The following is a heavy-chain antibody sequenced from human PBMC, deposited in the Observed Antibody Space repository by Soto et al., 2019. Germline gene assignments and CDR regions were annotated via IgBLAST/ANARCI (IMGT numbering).Heavy chain of an antibody. V-gene: IGHV3-48*03. D-gene: IGHD6-19*01. CDR2: ISDSGHTI. J-gene: IGHJ4*02. CDR3: ARIGAGGWDVPFDF. CDR1: GFTFSSYE. Sequence: EVRLVESGGALVQPGGSLRLSCAASGFTFSSYEMTWVRQAPGRGLEWVSYISDSGHTIHYGDSVKGRFTISRDNAKNSLHLQMNSLTVEDTAVYYCARIGAGGWDVPFDFWCQGTLVTVSS.